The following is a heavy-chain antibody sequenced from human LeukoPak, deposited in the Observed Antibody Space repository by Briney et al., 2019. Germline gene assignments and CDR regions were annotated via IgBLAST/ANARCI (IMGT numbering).Heavy chain of an antibody. J-gene: IGHJ4*02. CDR2: IKHSGST. Sequence: SETLSLTCAVYGGSFSGYYWSWIRQPPEKGLEWIGEIKHSGSTYYNPSLKSRVTMSVDTSKNQFSLKLSSVTAADTAVYYCARLRNTAMAGLDYWGQGTLVTVSS. V-gene: IGHV4-34*01. CDR1: GGSFSGYY. CDR3: ARLRNTAMAGLDY. D-gene: IGHD5-18*01.